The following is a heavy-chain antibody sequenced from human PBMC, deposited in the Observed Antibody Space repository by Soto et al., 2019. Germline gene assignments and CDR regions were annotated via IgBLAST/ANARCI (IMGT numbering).Heavy chain of an antibody. V-gene: IGHV1-69*13. CDR3: ARDRRAARVRFDP. CDR1: GGTFSSYA. D-gene: IGHD6-6*01. CDR2: IIPIFGTA. J-gene: IGHJ5*02. Sequence: SVKVSCKAPGGTFSSYAISWVRQAPGQGLEWMGGIIPIFGTANYAQKFQGRVTITADESTSTGYMELSSLRSDDTAVYYCARDRRAARVRFDPWGQGTLVTVSS.